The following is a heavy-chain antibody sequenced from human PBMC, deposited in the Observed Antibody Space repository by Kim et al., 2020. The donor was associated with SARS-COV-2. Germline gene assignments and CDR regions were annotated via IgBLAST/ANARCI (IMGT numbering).Heavy chain of an antibody. V-gene: IGHV4-39*01. CDR1: GGSISSSSYY. D-gene: IGHD3-22*01. CDR3: ARQFPYDSSGYYYTPYAFDI. Sequence: SETLSLTCTVSGGSISSSSYYWGWIRQPPGKGLEWIGSIYYSGSTYYNPSLKSRVTISVDTSKNQFSLKLSSVTAADTAVYYCARQFPYDSSGYYYTPYAFDIWGQGTMVTVSS. CDR2: IYYSGST. J-gene: IGHJ3*02.